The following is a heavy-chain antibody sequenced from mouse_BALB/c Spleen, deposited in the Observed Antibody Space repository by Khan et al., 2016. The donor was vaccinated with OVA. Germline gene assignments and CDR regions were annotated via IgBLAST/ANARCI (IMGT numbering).Heavy chain of an antibody. J-gene: IGHJ4*01. V-gene: IGHV2-6-1*01. CDR1: GFSLTNYG. D-gene: IGHD2-4*01. CDR3: ARTPYYHYNIVYW. CDR2: IWSDGTT. Sequence: QVQLKESGPGLAAPSQSLSITCTISGFSLTNYGVHWVRQPPGKGLEWLVVIWSDGTTNYNSALNSRLTITKAKSQSQVFLKLTSLQTDDTAIYCRARTPYYHYNIVYWWDRGTAATVAS.